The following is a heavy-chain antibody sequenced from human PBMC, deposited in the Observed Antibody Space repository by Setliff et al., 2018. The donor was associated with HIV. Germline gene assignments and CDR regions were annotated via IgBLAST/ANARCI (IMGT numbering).Heavy chain of an antibody. CDR1: GFTVSSNY. D-gene: IGHD3-10*01. CDR3: ARDKWFGTEIVGYYYYGMDV. CDR2: IYT. V-gene: IGHV3-66*01. J-gene: IGHJ6*02. Sequence: GGSLRLSCAASGFTVSSNYMSWVRQAPGKGLEWVSVIYTYYADSVKGRFTISRDNSKNTLYLQMNSLRAEDTAVYYCARDKWFGTEIVGYYYYGMDVWGQGTTVTSP.